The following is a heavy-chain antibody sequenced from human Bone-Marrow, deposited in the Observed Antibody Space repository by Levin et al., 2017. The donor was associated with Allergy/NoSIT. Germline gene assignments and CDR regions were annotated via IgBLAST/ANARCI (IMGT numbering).Heavy chain of an antibody. J-gene: IGHJ4*02. CDR3: ARGGGGRPLDH. Sequence: KISCKTSGGTFSRYTISWVRQAPGQGLEWMGGITPLFGTTNYTQKFQGRLTIIADESTSTAYMELSSLRSEDTAVYYCARGGGGRPLDHWGQGTLVTVSS. V-gene: IGHV1-69*01. D-gene: IGHD2-15*01. CDR1: GGTFSRYT. CDR2: ITPLFGTT.